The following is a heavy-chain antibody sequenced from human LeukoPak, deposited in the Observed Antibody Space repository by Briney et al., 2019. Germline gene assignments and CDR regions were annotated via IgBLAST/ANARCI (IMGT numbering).Heavy chain of an antibody. CDR1: GITLRSYW. V-gene: IGHV3-74*01. CDR3: ARGYSGTYRVDY. Sequence: GALRLSCVASGITLRSYWMHWVRQAPGKGLVWVSRINTDGTNTNYTDSVKGRFTISRDNAKNTMYLQMNSLRAEDTAVYYCARGYSGTYRVDYWGQGTLVTVSS. J-gene: IGHJ4*02. CDR2: INTDGTNT. D-gene: IGHD1-26*01.